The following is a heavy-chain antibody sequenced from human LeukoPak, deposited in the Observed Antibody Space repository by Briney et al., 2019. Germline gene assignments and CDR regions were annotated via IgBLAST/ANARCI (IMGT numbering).Heavy chain of an antibody. D-gene: IGHD3-3*01. Sequence: TGGSLRLSRAASGFTFSSYSMNWVRQAPGKGLEWVSSISSSSSYIYYADSVKGRFTISRDNAKNSLYLQMNSLRAEDTAVYYCARDRFLEWSPSPWGQGTLVTVSS. J-gene: IGHJ5*02. CDR2: ISSSSSYI. V-gene: IGHV3-21*01. CDR3: ARDRFLEWSPSP. CDR1: GFTFSSYS.